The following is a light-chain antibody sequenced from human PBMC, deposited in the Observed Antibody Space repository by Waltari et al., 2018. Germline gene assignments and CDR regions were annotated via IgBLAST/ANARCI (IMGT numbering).Light chain of an antibody. CDR2: DAS. J-gene: IGKJ1*01. CDR3: QKYGTRPAT. Sequence: EIVLTQSPGTLSLSPGGRATLSCRASQSVSRTLAWYQQKPGQAPRLLIYDASIRATGIPDRFSGSGSGTDFSLTISRLGPEDVAVYYCQKYGTRPATFGQGTKVEIK. CDR1: QSVSRT. V-gene: IGKV3-20*01.